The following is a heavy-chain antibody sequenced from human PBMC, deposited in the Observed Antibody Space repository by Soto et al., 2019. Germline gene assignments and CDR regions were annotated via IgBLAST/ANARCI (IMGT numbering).Heavy chain of an antibody. CDR3: AKEESLYYYGLDV. CDR2: ISGSGGST. CDR1: GFTFSSYA. V-gene: IGHV3-23*01. J-gene: IGHJ6*02. Sequence: PGGSLRLSCAASGFTFSSYAMSWVRQAPGKGLEWVSGISGSGGSTYYADSVKGRFTISRDNSKNTVFLQMNSLRIDDSAVYHCAKEESLYYYGLDVWGQGTTVTVSS. D-gene: IGHD3-10*01.